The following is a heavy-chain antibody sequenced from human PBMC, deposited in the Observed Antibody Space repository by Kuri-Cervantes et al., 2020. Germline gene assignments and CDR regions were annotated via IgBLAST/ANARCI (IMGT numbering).Heavy chain of an antibody. Sequence: GGSLRLSCAASGFTFSSYGMHWARQAPGKGLEWVAVISYDGSNKYYADSVKGRFTISRDNSKNTLYLQMNSLRAEDTAVYYCAKVSDYYGMDVWGQGTTVTVSS. CDR1: GFTFSSYG. J-gene: IGHJ6*02. V-gene: IGHV3-30*18. CDR3: AKVSDYYGMDV. D-gene: IGHD5/OR15-5a*01. CDR2: ISYDGSNK.